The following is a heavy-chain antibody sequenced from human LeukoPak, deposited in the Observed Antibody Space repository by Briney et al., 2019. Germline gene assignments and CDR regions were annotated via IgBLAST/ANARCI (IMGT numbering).Heavy chain of an antibody. J-gene: IGHJ5*02. CDR3: ARHTGSGYDGWFDP. CDR1: GGSITSHNYY. V-gene: IGHV4-39*07. D-gene: IGHD5-12*01. CDR2: IYFGRTT. Sequence: SETLSLTCTVSGGSITSHNYYWGWIRQPPGKGLELIGSIYFGRTTYYTPSLKSRVTISIDTSKNQFSLMVRSMTAADTAVYYCARHTGSGYDGWFDPWGQGTLVTVSS.